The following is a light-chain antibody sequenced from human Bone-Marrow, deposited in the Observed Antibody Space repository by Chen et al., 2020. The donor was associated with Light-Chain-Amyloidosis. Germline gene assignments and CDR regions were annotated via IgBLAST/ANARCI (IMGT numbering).Light chain of an antibody. J-gene: IGLJ2*01. Sequence: SYELPQPPPVSVSPGQTARLTCSGDDLPTKYAYWYQQTPGQAPVLVIHRDTERPSGISERFSGSSSGTTATLTISGVQAEDEADYHCQSADSSGTYEVIFGGGTKLTVL. CDR3: QSADSSGTYEVI. CDR1: DLPTKY. CDR2: RDT. V-gene: IGLV3-25*03.